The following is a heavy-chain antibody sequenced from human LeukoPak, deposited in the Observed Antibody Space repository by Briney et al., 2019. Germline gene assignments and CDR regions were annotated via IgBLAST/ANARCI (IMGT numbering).Heavy chain of an antibody. CDR1: GFTFSSYW. CDR3: ARSNQADDY. D-gene: IGHD1-14*01. J-gene: IGHJ4*02. CDR2: INPGGSSI. V-gene: IGHV3-74*01. Sequence: PGGSLRLSCAASGFTFSSYWMHWVRQAPEKGLVWVARINPGGSSITYADSVKGRFTISRDNAKNTLYLQMDSLRAEDTGVYYCARSNQADDYWGQGTLVTVSS.